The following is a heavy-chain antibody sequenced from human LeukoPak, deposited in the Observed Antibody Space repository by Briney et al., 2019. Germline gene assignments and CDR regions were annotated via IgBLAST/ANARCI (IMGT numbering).Heavy chain of an antibody. CDR2: INPNSGGT. J-gene: IGHJ5*02. CDR1: GYTFTGYY. D-gene: IGHD2-15*01. V-gene: IGHV1-2*02. CDR3: ARTLGYCSGGSCYNWFDP. Sequence: ASVKVSCKASGYTFTGYYMHWVRQAPGQGLKWMGWINPNSGGTNYAQKFQGRVTMTRDTSISTAYMELSRLRSDDTAVYYCARTLGYCSGGSCYNWFDPWGQGTLVTVSS.